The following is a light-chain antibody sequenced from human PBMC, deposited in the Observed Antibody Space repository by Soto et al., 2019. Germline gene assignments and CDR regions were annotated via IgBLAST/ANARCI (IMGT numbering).Light chain of an antibody. J-gene: IGKJ1*01. V-gene: IGKV3-15*01. CDR2: GAS. Sequence: EKVMTQSLATLSISPGENATLSCRANQSVNSYLAWYQQKPGQAPRLLIYGASTRATGIPSRFCGSGSGTEFARTISSLQSADFAGYYCQQYTNWTSWTFGQGTKVEIK. CDR1: QSVNSY. CDR3: QQYTNWTSWT.